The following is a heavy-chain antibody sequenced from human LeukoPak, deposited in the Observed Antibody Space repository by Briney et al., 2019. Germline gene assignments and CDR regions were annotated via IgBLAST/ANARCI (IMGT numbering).Heavy chain of an antibody. CDR2: INADSGGT. CDR1: EYTFTGYY. Sequence: ASVKVSCKASEYTFTGYYVHWVRQAPGQGLEYMGWINADSGGTKYAQKLQGRVTMTRDTSISTAYMEVSGLRSDDTAVYYYAREYSGSGNFDCWGQGTLVTVSS. D-gene: IGHD3-10*01. J-gene: IGHJ4*02. V-gene: IGHV1-2*02. CDR3: AREYSGSGNFDC.